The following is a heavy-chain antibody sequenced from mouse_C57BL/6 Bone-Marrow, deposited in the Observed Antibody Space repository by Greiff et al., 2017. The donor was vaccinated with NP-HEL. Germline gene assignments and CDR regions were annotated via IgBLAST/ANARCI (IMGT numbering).Heavy chain of an antibody. CDR2: LWSDGST. CDR1: GFSLTSYG. Sequence: QVQLQQSGPGLVAPSQSLSITCTVSGFSLTSYGVHWVRQPPGQGLEWLVVLWSDGSTTYNSALKSRLSISKDNSKSQVFLKMNSLQTDDTAMYYCARHRGYDYHHWYFDVWGTGTTVTVSS. J-gene: IGHJ1*03. CDR3: ARHRGYDYHHWYFDV. D-gene: IGHD2-4*01. V-gene: IGHV2-6-1*01.